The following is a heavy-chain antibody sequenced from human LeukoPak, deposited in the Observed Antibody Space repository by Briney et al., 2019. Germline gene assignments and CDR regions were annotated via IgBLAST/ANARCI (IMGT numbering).Heavy chain of an antibody. Sequence: GGSLRLSCAASGFPFSSHAMSWVRQPPGKGLEWVAAISNGKTYYADSVRGRFAISRDDSTSTVYLHMNSLRDEDTALYHCVREAGYCAPVCVKTNWFDPWGQGTLVTVSS. V-gene: IGHV3-23*01. CDR3: VREAGYCAPVCVKTNWFDP. CDR2: ISNGKT. CDR1: GFPFSSHA. D-gene: IGHD2-15*01. J-gene: IGHJ5*02.